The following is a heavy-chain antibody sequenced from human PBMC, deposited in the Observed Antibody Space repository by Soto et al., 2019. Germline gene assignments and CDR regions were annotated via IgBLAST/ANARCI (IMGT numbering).Heavy chain of an antibody. J-gene: IGHJ4*01. D-gene: IGHD6-19*01. CDR2: IKSKTDGGTT. CDR1: GFTFSNAW. V-gene: IGHV3-15*07. Sequence: EVQLVESGGGLVKPGGSLTLSCAASGFTFSNAWINWVRQAPGKGLEWVGRIKSKTDGGTTDFAASVKGRFAISRDDSKNMVFMLMHSLKPEDTAVYYCTCASYRTRSRGRFDYWGHGTLVTVSS. CDR3: TCASYRTRSRGRFDY.